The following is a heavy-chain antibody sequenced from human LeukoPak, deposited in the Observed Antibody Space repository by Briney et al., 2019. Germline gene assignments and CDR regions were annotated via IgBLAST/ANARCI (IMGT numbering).Heavy chain of an antibody. V-gene: IGHV3-15*01. CDR2: IKSKTDGGTT. D-gene: IGHD6-19*01. J-gene: IGHJ4*02. Sequence: GGSLRLSCAASGFTVSSNYMSWVRQAPGKGLEWVGRIKSKTDGGTTDYAAPVKGRFTISRDDSKNTLYLQMNSLKTEDTAVYYCTTDPPVPSQWLVLDYWGQGTLVTVSS. CDR1: GFTVSSNY. CDR3: TTDPPVPSQWLVLDY.